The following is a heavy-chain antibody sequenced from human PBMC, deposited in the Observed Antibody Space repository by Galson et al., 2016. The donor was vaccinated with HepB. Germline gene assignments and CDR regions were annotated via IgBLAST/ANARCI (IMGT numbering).Heavy chain of an antibody. D-gene: IGHD2-21*02. CDR2: ISSRGRT. CDR1: GFTFSTYA. J-gene: IGHJ4*02. Sequence: SLRLSCAVSGFTFSTYAMSWVRQAPGKGLEWVSGISSRGRTYYGDSVKGRFTISRDNSNDMLYLQMNSLRAEDTAVYYCAKEAYCGGDCRDYFDYWGQGVLVTVSS. CDR3: AKEAYCGGDCRDYFDY. V-gene: IGHV3-23*01.